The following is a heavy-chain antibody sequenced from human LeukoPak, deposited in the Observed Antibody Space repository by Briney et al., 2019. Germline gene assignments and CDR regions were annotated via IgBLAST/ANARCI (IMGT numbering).Heavy chain of an antibody. CDR2: IYYSGST. V-gene: IGHV4-61*08. CDR1: GGSISSGGYY. J-gene: IGHJ4*02. CDR3: ARGFGYCSSTSCSLGY. Sequence: SETLSLTCTVSGGSISSGGYYWSWIRQPPGKGLEWIGYIYYSGSTNYNPSLKSRVTISVDTSKNQFSLKLSSVTAEDTAVYYCARGFGYCSSTSCSLGYWGQGTLVTVSS. D-gene: IGHD2-2*01.